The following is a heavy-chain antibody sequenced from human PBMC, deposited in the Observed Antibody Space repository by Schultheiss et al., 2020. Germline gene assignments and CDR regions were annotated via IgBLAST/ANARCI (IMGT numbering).Heavy chain of an antibody. Sequence: SETLSLTCTVSGGSISSYSWSWIRQPPGKGLEWIGYIYYSGSTYYNPSLKSRVIISVDTSKNQFSLKLSSVTAADTAVYYCARRYGDDGMDVWGQGTTVTVSS. CDR2: IYYSGST. CDR1: GGSISSYS. D-gene: IGHD4-17*01. J-gene: IGHJ6*02. CDR3: ARRYGDDGMDV. V-gene: IGHV4-59*08.